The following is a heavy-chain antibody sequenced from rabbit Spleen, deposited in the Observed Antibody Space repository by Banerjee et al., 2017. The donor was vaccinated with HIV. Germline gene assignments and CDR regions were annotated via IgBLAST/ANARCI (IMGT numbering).Heavy chain of an antibody. CDR1: GFEFSNYF. Sequence: QLEETGGGLVQAGGSLKLSCKASGFEFSNYFMSWVRQTPEKGLEWIAIIYVGKGSADYATWVNGRFTISSDNAQNTVDLQLNSLTAADTATYFCARTGSSWSLNLWGQGTLVTVS. V-gene: IGHV1S7*01. J-gene: IGHJ4*01. CDR2: IYVGKGSA. CDR3: ARTGSSWSLNL. D-gene: IGHD8-1*01.